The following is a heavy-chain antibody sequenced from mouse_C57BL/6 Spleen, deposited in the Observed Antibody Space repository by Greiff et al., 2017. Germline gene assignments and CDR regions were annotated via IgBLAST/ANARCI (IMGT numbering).Heavy chain of an antibody. D-gene: IGHD1-1*01. V-gene: IGHV14-2*01. J-gene: IGHJ2*01. CDR1: GFNIKDYY. CDR3: DNSFSTGVGGPSGY. CDR2: IDPEDGET. Sequence: VQLQQSGAELVMPGASVKLSCKASGFNIKDYYMHWVKQRPEQGLEWIGRIDPEDGETKYAPKFQGKATMTADTSSTTAYLQLSSLTSEATAVYYCDNSFSTGVGGPSGYWGQGTTLTVSS.